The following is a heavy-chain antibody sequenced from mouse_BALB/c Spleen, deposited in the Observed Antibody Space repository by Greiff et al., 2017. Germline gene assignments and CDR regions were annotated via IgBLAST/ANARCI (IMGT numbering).Heavy chain of an antibody. D-gene: IGHD3-3*01. J-gene: IGHJ3*01. Sequence: QVQLQQSAAELARPGASVKMSCKASGYTFTSYTMHWVKQRPGQGLEWIGYINPSSGYTEYNQKFKDKTTLTADKSSSTAYMQLSSLTSEDSAVYYCASGDRFAYWGQGTLVTVSA. CDR2: INPSSGYT. CDR1: GYTFTSYT. V-gene: IGHV1-4*02. CDR3: ASGDRFAY.